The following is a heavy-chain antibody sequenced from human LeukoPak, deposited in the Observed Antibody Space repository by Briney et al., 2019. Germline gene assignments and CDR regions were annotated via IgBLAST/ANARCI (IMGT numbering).Heavy chain of an antibody. J-gene: IGHJ6*02. CDR2: ISYDGSNK. Sequence: GGSLRLSCTASGFTFGDYAMSWVRQAPGKGLEWVAVISYDGSNKYYADSVKGRFTISRDNSKNTLYLQMNSLRAEDTAVYYCAREGVATDGPVGYYGMDVWGQGTTVTVSS. D-gene: IGHD5-12*01. V-gene: IGHV3-30-3*01. CDR3: AREGVATDGPVGYYGMDV. CDR1: GFTFGDYA.